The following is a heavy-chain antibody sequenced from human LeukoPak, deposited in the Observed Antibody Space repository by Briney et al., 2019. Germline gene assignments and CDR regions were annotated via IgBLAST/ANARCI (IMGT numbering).Heavy chain of an antibody. CDR2: ISSNGSST. CDR1: GFTFSGYA. J-gene: IGHJ4*02. Sequence: GGPLRLSCAASGFTFSGYAMHGVRQAPGKGVEYVSAISSNGSSTYYATSVKGRFTISRDNSKNALYLQMGSLRAEDMAVYYCATRNAYWGEGTLVTVSS. D-gene: IGHD4-11*01. CDR3: ATRNAY. V-gene: IGHV3-64*01.